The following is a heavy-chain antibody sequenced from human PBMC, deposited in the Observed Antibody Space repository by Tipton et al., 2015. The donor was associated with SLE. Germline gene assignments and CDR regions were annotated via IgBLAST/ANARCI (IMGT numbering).Heavy chain of an antibody. CDR3: ARVWEAATPSYYYYMDV. CDR1: GGSISSYY. Sequence: TLSLTCTVSGGSISSYYWSWIRQPPGKGLEWIGYIYYSGSTNYNPSLKSRVTISVDTSKNQFSLKLSSVTAADTAVYYCARVWEAATPSYYYYMDVWGKGTTVTVSS. V-gene: IGHV4-59*01. J-gene: IGHJ6*03. D-gene: IGHD2-15*01. CDR2: IYYSGST.